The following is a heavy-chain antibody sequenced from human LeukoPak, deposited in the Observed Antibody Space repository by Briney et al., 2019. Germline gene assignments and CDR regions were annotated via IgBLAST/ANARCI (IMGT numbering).Heavy chain of an antibody. CDR1: GFTFSSYW. CDR3: ARVSIVVVPAANYYFDY. V-gene: IGHV3-7*01. J-gene: IGHJ4*02. CDR2: IKQDGSEK. Sequence: GGSLRLSCAASGFTFSSYWMSWVRQAPGKGLEWVANIKQDGSEKYYVDSVKGRFTISRDNAKNSLYLQMNSLRAEDTAVYYCARVSIVVVPAANYYFDYWGQGTLVTVSS. D-gene: IGHD2-2*01.